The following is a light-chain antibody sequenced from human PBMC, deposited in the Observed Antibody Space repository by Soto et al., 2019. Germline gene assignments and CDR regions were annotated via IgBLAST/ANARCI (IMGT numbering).Light chain of an antibody. Sequence: DIVMTQSPLSLPVTPGEPASISCRSSQSLLHSNGYNYLDWYLQKPGQSPQLLIYLGSNRASGVPDRFSGSGSGKDFTMKISRVEAEDVGVDYCMQALQSFTFGQGTKLEIK. CDR2: LGS. V-gene: IGKV2-28*01. CDR3: MQALQSFT. CDR1: QSLLHSNGYNY. J-gene: IGKJ2*01.